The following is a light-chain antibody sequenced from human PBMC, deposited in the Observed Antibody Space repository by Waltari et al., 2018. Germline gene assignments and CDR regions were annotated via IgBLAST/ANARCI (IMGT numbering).Light chain of an antibody. CDR2: AAS. CDR3: QQYYSKPLT. Sequence: DIQMPQSPSSLSSSFGDRVPITCRASQGVGYYLAWYQQKPGKAPKLLLYAASRLESGVPSRFSGSGSGTDYTLTIISLQSEDVATYYCQQYYSKPLTFGGGTKVEIK. CDR1: QGVGYY. J-gene: IGKJ4*01. V-gene: IGKV1-NL1*01.